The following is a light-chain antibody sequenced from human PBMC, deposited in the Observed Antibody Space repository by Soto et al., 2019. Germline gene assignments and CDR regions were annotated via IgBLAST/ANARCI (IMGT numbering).Light chain of an antibody. CDR3: SSYTSSSTSVV. Sequence: QSVLTQPASVSGSPGQSITNSCTGTSSDVGGYNYVSWYQQHPGKAPKLMIYDVSNRPSGVSNRFSGSKSGNTASLTISGLQAEDEADYYCSSYTSSSTSVVVGGGTKLTVL. V-gene: IGLV2-14*01. CDR1: SSDVGGYNY. CDR2: DVS. J-gene: IGLJ3*02.